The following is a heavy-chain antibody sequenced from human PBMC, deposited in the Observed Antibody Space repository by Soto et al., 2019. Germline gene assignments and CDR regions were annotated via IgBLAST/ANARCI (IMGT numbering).Heavy chain of an antibody. J-gene: IGHJ6*02. CDR2: INPSGGST. V-gene: IGHV1-46*03. CDR1: GYTFTSYY. D-gene: IGHD3-10*01. Sequence: ASVKVSCKASGYTFTSYYMHWVRQAPGQGLEWMGIINPSGGSTSYAQKFQGRVTMTRDTSTSTVYMELSSLRSEDTAVYYCAREVLLWLGGLEEYYYYGMDVWGQGTTVTVSS. CDR3: AREVLLWLGGLEEYYYYGMDV.